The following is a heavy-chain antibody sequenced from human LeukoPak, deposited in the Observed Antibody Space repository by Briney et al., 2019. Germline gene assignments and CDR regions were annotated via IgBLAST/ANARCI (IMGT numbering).Heavy chain of an antibody. J-gene: IGHJ4*02. Sequence: GGSLRLSCAASGFTFSSYSMSWVRQAPGKGLEWVSSITSSSSYIYYADSVKGRFTVSRDNARNSLYLQMNSLRAEDTAVYYCARGGAVAGNNYFDYWGQGTLVTVSS. CDR2: ITSSSSYI. CDR3: ARGGAVAGNNYFDY. CDR1: GFTFSSYS. D-gene: IGHD6-19*01. V-gene: IGHV3-21*01.